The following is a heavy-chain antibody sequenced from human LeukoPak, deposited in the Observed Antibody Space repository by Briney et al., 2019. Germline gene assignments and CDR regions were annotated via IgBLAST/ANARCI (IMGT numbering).Heavy chain of an antibody. CDR3: AKADRTSYYFDY. Sequence: GGSLRLSCAASGFTFSSYAMHWVRQAPGKGLEWVAVISYDGSNKYYADSVKGRFTISRDNSKNTLYLQMNSLRAEDTAVYYCAKADRTSYYFDYWGQGTLVTVSS. CDR2: ISYDGSNK. V-gene: IGHV3-30*04. D-gene: IGHD1-14*01. CDR1: GFTFSSYA. J-gene: IGHJ4*02.